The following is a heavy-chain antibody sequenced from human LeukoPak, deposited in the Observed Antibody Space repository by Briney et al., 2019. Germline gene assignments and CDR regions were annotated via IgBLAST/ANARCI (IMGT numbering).Heavy chain of an antibody. Sequence: QAGGSLRLSCAASGFTFSNYYMSWIRQAPGKGLEWVSAISGSGGSTYYADSVKGRFTISRDNSKNTLYLQMNSLRAEDTAVYYCGKDKSQQLFLYWGQGTLVTVSS. J-gene: IGHJ4*02. CDR2: ISGSGGST. V-gene: IGHV3-23*01. CDR1: GFTFSNYY. D-gene: IGHD6-13*01. CDR3: GKDKSQQLFLY.